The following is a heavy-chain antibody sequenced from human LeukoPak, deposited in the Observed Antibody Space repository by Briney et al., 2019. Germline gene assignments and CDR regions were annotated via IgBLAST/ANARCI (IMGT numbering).Heavy chain of an antibody. CDR3: ARDYSSSSGKHAFDI. Sequence: SVKVSCKASGGTFSSYAISWVRQAPGQGLEWMGGIIPIFGTANYAQKFQGRVTITADESTSTAYMELSSLRSEDTAVYYCARDYSSSSGKHAFDIWGQGTMVTVSS. J-gene: IGHJ3*02. V-gene: IGHV1-69*13. CDR1: GGTFSSYA. D-gene: IGHD6-13*01. CDR2: IIPIFGTA.